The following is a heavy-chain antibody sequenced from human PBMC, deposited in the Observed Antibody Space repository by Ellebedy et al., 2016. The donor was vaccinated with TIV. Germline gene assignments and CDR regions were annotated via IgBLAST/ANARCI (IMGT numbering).Heavy chain of an antibody. D-gene: IGHD1-26*01. J-gene: IGHJ4*02. CDR1: AGTASSNA. CDR2: IIPVLRVT. CDR3: ARDGGSYSDFDY. Sequence: AASVKVSCKASAGTASSNAISWVRQAPGQGLEWMGRIIPVLRVTNYAQKFQGRVTLIADKSTSTAYMELSSLRSDDTAVYYCARDGGSYSDFDYWGQGTLVTVSS. V-gene: IGHV1-69*04.